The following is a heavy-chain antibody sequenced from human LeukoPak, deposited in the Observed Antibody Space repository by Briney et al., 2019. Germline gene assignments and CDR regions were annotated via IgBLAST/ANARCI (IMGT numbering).Heavy chain of an antibody. CDR3: AKRGVVIRAVIIVGFHKEAYYFDY. CDR2: ISDRGGST. J-gene: IGHJ4*02. V-gene: IGHV3-23*01. D-gene: IGHD3-10*01. CDR1: GITLSNYG. Sequence: PGGSPRLSCAVSGITLSNYGMSWVRQAPGKGLQWVAGISDRGGSTNYADSVKGRFTISRDNSKNTLYLQMNSLRAEDTAVYFCAKRGVVIRAVIIVGFHKEAYYFDYWGQGALVTVSS.